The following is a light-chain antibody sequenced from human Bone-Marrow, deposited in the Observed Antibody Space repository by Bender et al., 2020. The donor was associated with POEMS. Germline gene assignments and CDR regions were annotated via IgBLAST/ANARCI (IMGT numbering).Light chain of an antibody. Sequence: SYELTQAPSVSVSPGQTASISCSGDKLGDKYVTWYQQKPGQSPVLVIYQDYNRPSGIPERFSGSNSGNTATLTISGTQAMDEADYFCQAWYSSSDVAFGGGTRLTVL. V-gene: IGLV3-1*01. CDR3: QAWYSSSDVA. J-gene: IGLJ2*01. CDR1: KLGDKY. CDR2: QDY.